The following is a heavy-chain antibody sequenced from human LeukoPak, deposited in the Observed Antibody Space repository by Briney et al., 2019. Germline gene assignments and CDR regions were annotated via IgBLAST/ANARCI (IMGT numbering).Heavy chain of an antibody. CDR3: ARNVGWYSHDS. CDR1: GDSLSSHY. V-gene: IGHV4-59*08. J-gene: IGHJ4*02. CDR2: IYGSGSA. D-gene: IGHD6-19*01. Sequence: SETLSPTCTVSGDSLSSHYWSWIRQPPGKGLEWIGYIYGSGSAHYDSSLRSRVTISEDTSKNQFSLKLTSVTAADTAVYYCARNVGWYSHDSWGQGTLVTVSS.